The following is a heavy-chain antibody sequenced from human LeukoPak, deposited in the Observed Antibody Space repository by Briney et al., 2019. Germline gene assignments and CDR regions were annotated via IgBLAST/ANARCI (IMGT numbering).Heavy chain of an antibody. Sequence: PGGSLRLSCAASGFTFSDYYMSWIRQAPGKGLEWVSYISSSGSTIYYADSVKGRFTISRDNAKNSLYLQMNSLRAEDTAVYYCAREAAGYEYDYYYYYMDVWGKGTTVTVSS. V-gene: IGHV3-11*01. CDR3: AREAAGYEYDYYYYYMDV. CDR2: ISSSGSTI. J-gene: IGHJ6*03. D-gene: IGHD6-13*01. CDR1: GFTFSDYY.